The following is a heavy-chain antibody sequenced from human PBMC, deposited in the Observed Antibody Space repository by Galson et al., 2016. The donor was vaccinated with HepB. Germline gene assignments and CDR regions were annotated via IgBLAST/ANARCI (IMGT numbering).Heavy chain of an antibody. V-gene: IGHV1-69*13. CDR2: IIPVIGTP. D-gene: IGHD6-19*01. Sequence: SVKVSCKASGATFSRYAISWIRQAPGQGLEWMGGIIPVIGTPDYAPKFEGRVTITADESTNTAYMDLGSLRFGDTAVYYCARDRYSSGRYFAFEIWGQGTMVTVST. CDR1: GATFSRYA. CDR3: ARDRYSSGRYFAFEI. J-gene: IGHJ3*02.